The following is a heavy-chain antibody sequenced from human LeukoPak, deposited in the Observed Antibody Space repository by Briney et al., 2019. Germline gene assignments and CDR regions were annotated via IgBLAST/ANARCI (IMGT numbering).Heavy chain of an antibody. J-gene: IGHJ4*02. CDR1: GFSFSTYD. CDR3: AKKPATIKSPFDI. D-gene: IGHD5-24*01. V-gene: IGHV3-23*01. Sequence: GGSLRLSCVGSGFSFSTYDMGWVRQTPGKGLEWVSAISTTGGYTEDADSVKGRFTISRDNSQNTLFLQMHSLRAEDTAVYYCAKKPATIKSPFDIWGQGTLATVSP. CDR2: ISTTGGYT.